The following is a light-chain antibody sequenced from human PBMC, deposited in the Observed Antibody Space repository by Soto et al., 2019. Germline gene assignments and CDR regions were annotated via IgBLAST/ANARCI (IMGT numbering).Light chain of an antibody. CDR1: SSDVGGYNY. Sequence: QSVLTQPASVSGSPGQSVTISCTGTSSDVGGYNYVSWYQQYPGTAPKLVIYDVSNRPSGVSNRFSGSKSGTTASLTISGLQAEDEAVYHCNSYSSSSTPLFGGGTKLTVL. J-gene: IGLJ2*01. CDR2: DVS. CDR3: NSYSSSSTPL. V-gene: IGLV2-14*01.